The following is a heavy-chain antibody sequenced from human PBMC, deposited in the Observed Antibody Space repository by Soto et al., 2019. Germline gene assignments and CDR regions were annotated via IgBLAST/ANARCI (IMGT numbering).Heavy chain of an antibody. CDR2: IYSGGST. CDR3: ARIDSNYEYYYYGMDV. J-gene: IGHJ6*02. V-gene: IGHV3-53*01. D-gene: IGHD4-4*01. Sequence: GGSLRLSCAASGFTVSSNYMSWVRQAPGKGLEWVSVIYSGGSTYYADSVKGRFTISRDNSKNTLYLQMNSLRAEDTAVYYCARIDSNYEYYYYGMDVWGQGTTVTVSS. CDR1: GFTVSSNY.